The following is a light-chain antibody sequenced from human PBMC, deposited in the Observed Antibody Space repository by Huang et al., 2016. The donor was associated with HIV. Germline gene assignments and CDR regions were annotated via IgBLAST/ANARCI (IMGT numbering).Light chain of an antibody. J-gene: IGKJ3*01. V-gene: IGKV3-11*01. CDR2: DGS. Sequence: EIVLTQSPATLSLSPGERATPSCRASQRVSRYVAWYQHKPGQAPRLLIYDGSNRASGIPARFSGSGSGTDFTLTISSLEPEDFAVYYCQQRSNWGGAFGPGTKVEI. CDR3: QQRSNWGGA. CDR1: QRVSRY.